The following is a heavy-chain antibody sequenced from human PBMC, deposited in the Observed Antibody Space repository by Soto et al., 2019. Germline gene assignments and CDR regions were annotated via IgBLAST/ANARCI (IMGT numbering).Heavy chain of an antibody. J-gene: IGHJ5*02. CDR2: IYPGDSDT. CDR3: ARVDCSSTSCYTGVLWFDP. CDR1: GYSFTSYW. Sequence: GESLKISCNGSGYSFTSYWICWVRQMPGKGLEWMGIIYPGDSDTRYSPSFQGQVTISADKSISTAYLQWSSLKASDTAMYYCARVDCSSTSCYTGVLWFDPWGQGTLVTVSS. D-gene: IGHD2-2*02. V-gene: IGHV5-51*01.